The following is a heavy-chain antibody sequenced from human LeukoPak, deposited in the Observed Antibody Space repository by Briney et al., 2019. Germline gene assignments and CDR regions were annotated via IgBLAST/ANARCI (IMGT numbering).Heavy chain of an antibody. Sequence: SETLSLTCTISGGSISSYYWSWIRQPAGKGLEWIGRIYTTGSTNYNPSLKSRVTMSADTSKNQFSLKLSSVTAADTAVYYCARNLNVAVAGPIFDSWGQGTLVTVSS. CDR2: IYTTGST. CDR1: GGSISSYY. D-gene: IGHD6-19*01. CDR3: ARNLNVAVAGPIFDS. V-gene: IGHV4-4*07. J-gene: IGHJ4*02.